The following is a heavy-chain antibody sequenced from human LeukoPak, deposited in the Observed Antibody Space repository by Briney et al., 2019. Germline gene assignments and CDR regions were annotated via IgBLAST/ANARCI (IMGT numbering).Heavy chain of an antibody. CDR3: ASGYSGYDLNY. CDR1: DFRDYY. CDR2: INPKSGDT. D-gene: IGHD5-12*01. J-gene: IGHJ4*02. Sequence: SVKVSCKTSDFRDYYMNWVRQAPGPGLEWLGWINPKSGDTDYAQKFQGRVTMTRDTSISTAYMELSGLKPDDTAIYFCASGYSGYDLNYWGQGTQVTVSS. V-gene: IGHV1-2*02.